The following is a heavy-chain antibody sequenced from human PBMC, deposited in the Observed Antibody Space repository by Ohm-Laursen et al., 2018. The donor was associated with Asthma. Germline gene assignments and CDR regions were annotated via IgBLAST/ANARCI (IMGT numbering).Heavy chain of an antibody. CDR1: GFTFTNAC. CDR2: IKSKTDGGTT. CDR3: TPSAYDSSGYADY. J-gene: IGHJ4*02. V-gene: IGHV3-15*01. Sequence: SLRLSCAAPGFTFTNACMSWVRQAPGKGLEWVGRIKSKTDGGTTDYAAPVKGRFTISRDDSKNTLYLQINSLKMEDTAVYYCTPSAYDSSGYADYWGQGTLVTVSS. D-gene: IGHD3-22*01.